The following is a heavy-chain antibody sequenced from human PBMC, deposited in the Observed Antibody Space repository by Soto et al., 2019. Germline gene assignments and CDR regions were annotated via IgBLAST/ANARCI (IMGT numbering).Heavy chain of an antibody. CDR1: GVTLSSFA. V-gene: IGHV3-23*01. CDR3: ANVRG. D-gene: IGHD3-3*01. J-gene: IGHJ4*02. Sequence: EVQLLESGGGLVQPGGSLSLSCAGSGVTLSSFAMNWVRQAPGKGLEWVSASSGTGINAYYADSVRGRFTVSRDNSKNTVFFQMNSLRVEDTAVYYCANVRGWGQGTLVTVSS. CDR2: SSGTGINA.